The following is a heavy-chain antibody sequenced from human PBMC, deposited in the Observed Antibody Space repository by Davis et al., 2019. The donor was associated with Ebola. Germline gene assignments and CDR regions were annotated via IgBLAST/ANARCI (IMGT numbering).Heavy chain of an antibody. CDR1: GFTVSSDY. V-gene: IGHV3-53*01. J-gene: IGHJ4*02. Sequence: GGSLRLSCGASGFTVSSDYMIWVRQAPGKGPEWVSIIYSGGYTLYADSVKGRFTISRDNSKNTLYLQMNSLRVEDTAVYYCATSDYGELDYWGQGTLVTVSS. CDR3: ATSDYGELDY. CDR2: IYSGGYT. D-gene: IGHD4-17*01.